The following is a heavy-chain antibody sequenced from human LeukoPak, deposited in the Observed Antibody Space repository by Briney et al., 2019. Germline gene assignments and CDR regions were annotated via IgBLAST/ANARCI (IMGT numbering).Heavy chain of an antibody. D-gene: IGHD6-13*01. CDR3: ARYSSSWYGNWFDP. Sequence: ASVKVSCKASGYTFTGYYMHWVRQAPGQGLEWMGWINPNSGGTNHAQKLQGRVTMTRDTSISTAYMELSRLRSDDTAVYYCARYSSSWYGNWFDPWGQGTLVTVSS. V-gene: IGHV1-2*02. J-gene: IGHJ5*02. CDR1: GYTFTGYY. CDR2: INPNSGGT.